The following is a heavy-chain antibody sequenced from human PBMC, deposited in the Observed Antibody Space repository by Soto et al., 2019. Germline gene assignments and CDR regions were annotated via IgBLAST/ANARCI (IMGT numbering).Heavy chain of an antibody. J-gene: IGHJ4*02. V-gene: IGHV1-8*01. CDR2: MIPDSGRT. Sequence: QVQLVQSGAEVKKPGASVKVSCKASGYTFTNHDINWVRQVPAQGLEWMGWMIPDSGRTGYAQKFQGRVTMTRNTSTSIAYVELSSLRNEDTAVYYCARGDQFGFGVDYWGQGTLVTVSS. CDR1: GYTFTNHD. CDR3: ARGDQFGFGVDY. D-gene: IGHD3-10*01.